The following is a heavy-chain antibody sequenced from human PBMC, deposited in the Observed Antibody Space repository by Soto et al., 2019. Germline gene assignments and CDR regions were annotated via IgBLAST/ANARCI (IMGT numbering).Heavy chain of an antibody. CDR1: GGTFISYT. D-gene: IGHD2-2*01. CDR2: IIPIFCTA. CDR3: ERDGAEYCRSTRCQAYYSSGMDV. Sequence: GASVKFSCEASGGTFISYTICWVRQAPGQTLEWLEVIIPIFCTANYAQKFQGTVTITAGESTSTAYIELSSTRSNCTAVYYCERDGAEYCRSTRCQAYYSSGMDVRGQATTVTVYS. V-gene: IGHV1-69*13. J-gene: IGHJ6*02.